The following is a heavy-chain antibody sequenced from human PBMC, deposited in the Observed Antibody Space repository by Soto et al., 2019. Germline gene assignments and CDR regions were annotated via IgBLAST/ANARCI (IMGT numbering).Heavy chain of an antibody. CDR1: GYTFTGYY. CDR3: AKDLAKGGGSAGFDY. CDR2: INPNSGGT. V-gene: IGHV1-2*02. J-gene: IGHJ4*02. D-gene: IGHD2-15*01. Sequence: ASVKVSCKASGYTFTGYYIHWVRQAPGQGLEWMGWINPNSGGTKYPQKFQGRVTMTRDTSISTVYMSLTGLKSDDTAVYFCAKDLAKGGGSAGFDYWGQGALVTVSS.